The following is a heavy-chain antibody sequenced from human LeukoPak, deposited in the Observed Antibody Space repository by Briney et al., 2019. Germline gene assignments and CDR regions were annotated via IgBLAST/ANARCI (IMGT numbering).Heavy chain of an antibody. J-gene: IGHJ6*03. V-gene: IGHV1-8*02. Sequence: ASVKVSCKASGFLLGSYGVSWVRQAPGQGLEWMGWMNPNSGNTGYAQKFQGRVTMTRNTSISTAYMELSSLRSEDTAVYYCARTGCSSTSCYYYYYYYMDVWGKGTTVTVSS. CDR1: GFLLGSYG. CDR2: MNPNSGNT. D-gene: IGHD2-2*01. CDR3: ARTGCSSTSCYYYYYYYMDV.